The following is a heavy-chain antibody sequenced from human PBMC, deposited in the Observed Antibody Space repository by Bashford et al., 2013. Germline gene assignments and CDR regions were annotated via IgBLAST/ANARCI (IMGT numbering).Heavy chain of an antibody. V-gene: IGHV1-2*02. CDR1: GYTFTGYY. Sequence: ASVKVSCKASGYTFTGYYMHWVRQAPGQGLEWMGWINPNSGGTNYAQKFQGRVTMTRDTSISTAYMELSRLRSDDTAVYYCARSRGTLDYYYYYGMDVWAKGPRSPSP. CDR3: ARSRGTLDYYYYYGMDV. J-gene: IGHJ6*02. CDR2: INPNSGGT. D-gene: IGHD3-10*01.